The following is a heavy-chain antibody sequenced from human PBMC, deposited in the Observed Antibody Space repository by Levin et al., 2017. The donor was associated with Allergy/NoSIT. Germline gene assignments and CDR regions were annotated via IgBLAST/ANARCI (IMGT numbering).Heavy chain of an antibody. CDR3: ARDRGYCSGGSCPSQNLFDY. V-gene: IGHV3-7*01. CDR1: GFTFSSYW. CDR2: IKQDGSEK. J-gene: IGHJ4*02. Sequence: LSLPCAASGFTFSSYWMSWVRQAPGKGLEWVANIKQDGSEKYYVDSVKGRFTISRDNAKSSLYLQMNSLRPEDTAVYYCARDRGYCSGGSCPSQNLFDYWGQGTLVTVSS. D-gene: IGHD2-15*01.